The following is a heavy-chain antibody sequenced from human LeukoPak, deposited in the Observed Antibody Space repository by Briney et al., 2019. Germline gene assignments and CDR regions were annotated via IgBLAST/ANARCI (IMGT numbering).Heavy chain of an antibody. CDR1: GFTFSTYG. V-gene: IGHV3-64*01. CDR3: ARVGDNTAFDY. CDR2: ISSIGGTT. J-gene: IGHJ4*02. Sequence: PGGSLRLSCAASGFTFSTYGLHWVRQVPGKGLEYVSAISSIGGTTYYANSVKGRFTISRDNSKNTLYLQMGSLKPEDTAVYYCARVGDNTAFDYWGQGTLVTVSS. D-gene: IGHD2-21*01.